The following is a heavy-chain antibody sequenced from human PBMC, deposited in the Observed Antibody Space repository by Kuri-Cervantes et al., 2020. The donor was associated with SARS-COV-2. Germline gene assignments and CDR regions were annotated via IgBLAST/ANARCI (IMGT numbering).Heavy chain of an antibody. CDR3: ARDRYDQMDV. J-gene: IGHJ6*04. CDR2: IYYSGST. D-gene: IGHD3-3*01. Sequence: GSLRLSCTVSGGPISSSSYYWGWIRQPPGKGLEWIGYIYYSGSTNYNPALKSRVTISVDTSKNQFSLKLSSVTAADTAVYYCARDRYDQMDVWGKGTTVTVSS. V-gene: IGHV4-61*01. CDR1: GGPISSSSYY.